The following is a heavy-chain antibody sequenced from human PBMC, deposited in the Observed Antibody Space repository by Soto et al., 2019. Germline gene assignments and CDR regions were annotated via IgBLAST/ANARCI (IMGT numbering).Heavy chain of an antibody. CDR1: GYSFTSYW. CDR2: IDPSDSYT. V-gene: IGHV5-10-1*01. Sequence: LKISCKGSGYSFTSYWISWVRQMPGKGLEWMGRIDPSDSYTNYSPSFHGHVTISPDKSISTAYLQWSSLKASDTAMYYCARQAGGPWELLLYYWGQGTLVTVSS. J-gene: IGHJ4*02. D-gene: IGHD1-26*01. CDR3: ARQAGGPWELLLYY.